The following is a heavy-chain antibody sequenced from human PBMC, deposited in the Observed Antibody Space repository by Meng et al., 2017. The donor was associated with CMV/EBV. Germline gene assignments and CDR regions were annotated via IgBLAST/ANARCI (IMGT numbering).Heavy chain of an antibody. CDR3: ARVTSRVAGAFDY. CDR1: GGSISSSSSY. Sequence: LQLQESGPGLVKPSEALSLTCTVSGGSISSSSSYWGWIRQPPGKGLGWIGSIYYSGSTYYNPSLKSRVTISVDTSKNQFSLKLSSVTAADTAVYYCARVTSRVAGAFDYWGQGTLVTVSS. D-gene: IGHD1-14*01. J-gene: IGHJ4*02. CDR2: IYYSGST. V-gene: IGHV4-39*07.